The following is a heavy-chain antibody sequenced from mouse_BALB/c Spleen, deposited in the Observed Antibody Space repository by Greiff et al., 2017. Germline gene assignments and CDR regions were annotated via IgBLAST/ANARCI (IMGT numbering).Heavy chain of an antibody. CDR3: ARDRRAMDY. J-gene: IGHJ4*01. Sequence: VHLVESGAELMKPGASVKISCKATGYTFSSYWIEWVKQRPGHGLEWIGEILPGSGSTNYNEKFKGKATFTADTSSNTAYMQLSSLTSEDSAVYYCARDRRAMDYWGQGTSVTVSS. V-gene: IGHV1-9*01. CDR1: GYTFSSYW. CDR2: ILPGSGST.